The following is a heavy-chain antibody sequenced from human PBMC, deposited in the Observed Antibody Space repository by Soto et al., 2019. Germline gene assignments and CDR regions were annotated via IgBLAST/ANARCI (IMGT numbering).Heavy chain of an antibody. V-gene: IGHV1-69*01. CDR2: IIPIFGTA. D-gene: IGHD1-26*01. Sequence: QVQLVQSGAEVKKPGSSVKVSCKASGGTFSSYSINWVRQAPGHGLEWMGEIIPIFGTANYAQKFQGRVTITADESTSTAYMELSSLRSEDTAVYDCARDGGRHSGGIDYWGQGTLVTVSS. CDR3: ARDGGRHSGGIDY. J-gene: IGHJ4*02. CDR1: GGTFSSYS.